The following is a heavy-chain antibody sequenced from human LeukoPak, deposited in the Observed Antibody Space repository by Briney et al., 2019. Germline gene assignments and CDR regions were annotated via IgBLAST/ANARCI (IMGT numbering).Heavy chain of an antibody. V-gene: IGHV3-33*01. CDR1: GFTFSSHG. CDR2: IWSDGTNK. Sequence: GGSLRLSCVASGFTFSSHGMHWVRQAPGKGLEWGAVIWSDGTNKYFADSVKGRFTISRDNSKNTLYLQMNSLRAEDTAVHYCARARGSSGYSMGAFEIWGQGTMVTVSS. D-gene: IGHD3-22*01. CDR3: ARARGSSGYSMGAFEI. J-gene: IGHJ3*02.